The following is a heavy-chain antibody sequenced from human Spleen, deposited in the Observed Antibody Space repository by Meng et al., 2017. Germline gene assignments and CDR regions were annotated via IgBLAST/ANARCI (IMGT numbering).Heavy chain of an antibody. V-gene: IGHV3-30*04. J-gene: IGHJ3*02. CDR1: GFTFSSYA. Sequence: GGSLRLSCAASGFTFSSYAMHWVRQAPGKGLEWVAVISYDGSNKYYADSVKGRFTISRDNSKNTLYLQMNSLRAEDTAVYYCAREWELVGFDIWGQGTMVTVSS. D-gene: IGHD1-26*01. CDR3: AREWELVGFDI. CDR2: ISYDGSNK.